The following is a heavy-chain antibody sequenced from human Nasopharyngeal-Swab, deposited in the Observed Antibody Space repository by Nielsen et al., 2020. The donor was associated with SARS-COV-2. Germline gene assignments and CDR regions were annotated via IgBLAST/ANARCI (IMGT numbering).Heavy chain of an antibody. V-gene: IGHV3-33*01. CDR3: ARPSGWLAFDI. CDR2: IWYDGSNK. Sequence: SCAASGFTFSSYGMHWVRQAPGKGLEWVAVIWYDGSNKYYADSVKGRFTISRDNSKNTLYLQMNSLRAEDTAVYCCARPSGWLAFDIWGQGTMVTVSS. D-gene: IGHD6-19*01. CDR1: GFTFSSYG. J-gene: IGHJ3*02.